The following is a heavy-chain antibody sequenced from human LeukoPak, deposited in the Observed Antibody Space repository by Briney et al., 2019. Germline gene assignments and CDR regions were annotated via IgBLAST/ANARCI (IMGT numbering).Heavy chain of an antibody. CDR3: ARQTGGFYYYYGMDV. Sequence: PSETLSLTCTVSGGSISSYYWSWIRQPPGKGLERIGYIYYSGSTNYNPSLKSRVTISVDTSKNQFSLKLSSVTAADTAVYYCARQTGGFYYYYGMDVWGQGTTVTVSS. J-gene: IGHJ6*02. V-gene: IGHV4-59*08. D-gene: IGHD3-16*01. CDR1: GGSISSYY. CDR2: IYYSGST.